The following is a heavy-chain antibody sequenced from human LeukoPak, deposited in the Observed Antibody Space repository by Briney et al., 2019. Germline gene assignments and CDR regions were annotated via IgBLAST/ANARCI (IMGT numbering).Heavy chain of an antibody. CDR2: IFHGVTT. J-gene: IGHJ4*02. Sequence: PSETLSLTCTVSGSSINTPYYRAWIRQPPGEGLEWIGNIFHGVTTFYNPSLMNRVAISVDTSKNQFSLKLTSVTAADTAVYYCARDATIAAPLMSWGQGTLVIVSS. CDR3: ARDATIAAPLMS. CDR1: GSSINTPYY. D-gene: IGHD6-13*01. V-gene: IGHV4-38-2*02.